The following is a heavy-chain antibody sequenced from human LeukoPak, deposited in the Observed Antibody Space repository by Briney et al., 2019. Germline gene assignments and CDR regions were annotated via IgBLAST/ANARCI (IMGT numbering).Heavy chain of an antibody. D-gene: IGHD2-15*01. Sequence: GGSLRLSCAASGFTFSHAWMTWVRQAPGKGLEWVGHIKSKTDGGTTDYAAPVKGRFTISRDDSKNTLYLQINSLKIEDTAVYYCTTEDIVVVVGAYDPWGQGTLVTVSS. J-gene: IGHJ5*02. CDR2: IKSKTDGGTT. CDR3: TTEDIVVVVGAYDP. CDR1: GFTFSHAW. V-gene: IGHV3-15*01.